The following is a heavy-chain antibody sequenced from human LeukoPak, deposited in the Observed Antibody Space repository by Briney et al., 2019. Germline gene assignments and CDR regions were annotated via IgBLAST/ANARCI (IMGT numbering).Heavy chain of an antibody. CDR1: GFTFSSYS. CDR3: VKDIGSGSYRYGGYFDY. D-gene: IGHD1-26*01. CDR2: ISSSSSTI. V-gene: IGHV3-48*01. Sequence: GGSLRLSCAASGFTFSSYSMNWVRQAPGKGLEWVSYISSSSSTIYYADSVKGRFTISRDNAKNSLYLQMNSLRAEDTAVYYCVKDIGSGSYRYGGYFDYWGQGTLVTVSS. J-gene: IGHJ4*02.